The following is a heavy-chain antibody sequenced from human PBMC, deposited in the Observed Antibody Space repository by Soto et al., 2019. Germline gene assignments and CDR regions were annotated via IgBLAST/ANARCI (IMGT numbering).Heavy chain of an antibody. V-gene: IGHV3-23*01. Sequence: EVQLLESGGGLVQPGGSLRLSCAASGFTFSSYAMSWVRQAPGKGLEWVSAISGSGGSTYYADSVKGRFTISRDNSKNTXXLRMNRRRAEDTAVYYGAKGRGYCSSTSCYVGSDYWGQGTLVTVSS. CDR3: AKGRGYCSSTSCYVGSDY. D-gene: IGHD2-2*01. CDR2: ISGSGGST. J-gene: IGHJ4*02. CDR1: GFTFSSYA.